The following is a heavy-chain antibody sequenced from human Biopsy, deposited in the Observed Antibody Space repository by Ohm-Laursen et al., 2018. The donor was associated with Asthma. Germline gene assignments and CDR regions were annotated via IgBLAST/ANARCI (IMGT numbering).Heavy chain of an antibody. CDR2: IYSGGTS. V-gene: IGHV3-66*02. D-gene: IGHD3-22*01. J-gene: IGHJ4*02. CDR1: GFAVSRDY. CDR3: ARGDSSNWSHYYFDY. Sequence: SLRLSCAASGFAVSRDYMFWVRQAPGKGLEWVSVIYSGGTSHTADSVRGRFTISRDNSKNTLSLQMNSLTAEDTAVYYCARGDSSNWSHYYFDYWGQGTLVTVSS.